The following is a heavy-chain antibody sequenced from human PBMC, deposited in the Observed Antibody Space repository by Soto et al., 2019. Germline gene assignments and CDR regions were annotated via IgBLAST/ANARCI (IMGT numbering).Heavy chain of an antibody. CDR1: GVSIRSGGYY. J-gene: IGHJ6*02. Sequence: NPSETLSLTCTVSGVSIRSGGYYWSWVRQSPRRGLEWIGNIYYSGSTYYNPSLKSRLTISVDTSKNQFSLNLSSVTAADTAVYYCARDRLMATAGTARHYFGLDVWGQGTTVTVSS. CDR3: ARDRLMATAGTARHYFGLDV. V-gene: IGHV4-31*03. D-gene: IGHD5-18*01. CDR2: IYYSGST.